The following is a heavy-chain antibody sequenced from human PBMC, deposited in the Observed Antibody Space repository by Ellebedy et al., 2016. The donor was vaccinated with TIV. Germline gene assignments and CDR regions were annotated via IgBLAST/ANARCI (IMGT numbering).Heavy chain of an antibody. D-gene: IGHD1-26*01. V-gene: IGHV3-72*01. CDR1: GFIFGNYW. CDR3: ADVGASIP. Sequence: GESLTISXAAPGFIFGNYWMSWVRQAPGKGLEWVGRIRNKPYSYTADYASSVKGRFTMSRDDSKNSLYLQINSLKVEDTAVYYCADVGASIPWGQGTLVIVSS. CDR2: IRNKPYSYTA. J-gene: IGHJ5*02.